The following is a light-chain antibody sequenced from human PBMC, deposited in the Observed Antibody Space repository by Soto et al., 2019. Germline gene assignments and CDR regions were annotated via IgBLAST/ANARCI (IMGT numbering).Light chain of an antibody. J-gene: IGKJ1*01. CDR3: QQYDNGPSGGT. Sequence: EIVMTQSPATLSLSPGEGATLSCGASQSVSSNVAWYQQKPGQTPRLLIYGASTRATGIPARFSGSGSGSEFTLTISCLQSEDFAVYYCQQYDNGPSGGTVGQGTKVDIK. CDR2: GAS. V-gene: IGKV3-15*01. CDR1: QSVSSN.